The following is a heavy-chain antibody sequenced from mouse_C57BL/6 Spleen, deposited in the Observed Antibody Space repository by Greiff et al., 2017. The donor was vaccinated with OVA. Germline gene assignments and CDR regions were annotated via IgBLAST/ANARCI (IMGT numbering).Heavy chain of an antibody. CDR1: GFTFSDYG. CDR3: ARRGWLLRNNYFDY. V-gene: IGHV5-17*01. Sequence: EVQLVESGGGLVKPGGSLKLSCAASGFTFSDYGMHWVRQAPEKGLEWVAYISSGSSTIYYADTVKGRFTLSRDNAKNTLFLQMTILRSEDTAMYYCARRGWLLRNNYFDYWGQGTTLTVSS. J-gene: IGHJ2*01. CDR2: ISSGSSTI. D-gene: IGHD2-3*01.